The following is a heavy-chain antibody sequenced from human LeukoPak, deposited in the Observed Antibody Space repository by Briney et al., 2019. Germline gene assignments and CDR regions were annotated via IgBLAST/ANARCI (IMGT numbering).Heavy chain of an antibody. CDR3: ASVMLGSYDSSGYYALDV. D-gene: IGHD3-22*01. Sequence: GASVKVSCKASGYAFTSYYMHWMRHAPGQGLELMGIINPSGGTTSYAHKFQGRVTITRDTSTSTDYMELSSLKSEDTVAYYCASVMLGSYDSSGYYALDVWGQGTKVTVSS. J-gene: IGHJ3*01. CDR1: GYAFTSYY. CDR2: INPSGGTT. V-gene: IGHV1-46*01.